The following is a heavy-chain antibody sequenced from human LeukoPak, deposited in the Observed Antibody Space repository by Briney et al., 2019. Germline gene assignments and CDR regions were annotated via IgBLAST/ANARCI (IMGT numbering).Heavy chain of an antibody. J-gene: IGHJ4*02. V-gene: IGHV1-69*13. Sequence: ASVKVSCKASGGTFSSYAISWVRQAPGQGLEWMGGIIPIFGTANYAQKFQGRVTITADESTSTAYMELSRLRSDDTAVYYCAYSSYSSSSYFDYWGQGTLVTVSS. CDR3: AYSSYSSSSYFDY. D-gene: IGHD6-6*01. CDR2: IIPIFGTA. CDR1: GGTFSSYA.